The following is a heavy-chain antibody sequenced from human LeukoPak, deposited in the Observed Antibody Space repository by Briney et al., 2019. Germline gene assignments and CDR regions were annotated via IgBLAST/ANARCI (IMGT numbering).Heavy chain of an antibody. Sequence: SVKVSCKASGGTFSSYAISWVRQAPGQGLEWMGGIIPIFGTANYAQKLQGRVTITADKSTSTAYMELSSLRSEDTAVYYCARVAGYYYYMDVWGKGTTVTVSS. CDR2: IIPIFGTA. V-gene: IGHV1-69*06. CDR3: ARVAGYYYYMDV. CDR1: GGTFSSYA. J-gene: IGHJ6*03.